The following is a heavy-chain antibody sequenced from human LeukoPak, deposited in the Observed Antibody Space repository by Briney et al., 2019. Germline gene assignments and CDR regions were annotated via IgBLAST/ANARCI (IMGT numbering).Heavy chain of an antibody. CDR3: ATALGYCSSTSCPPYYYYYGMDV. V-gene: IGHV4-34*01. D-gene: IGHD2-2*01. CDR2: XXXXXXX. J-gene: IGHJ6*02. Sequence: SETLSLTCAVYGGSFSGYYWSWIRQPPGKGLXXXXXXXXXXXXXYNPSLKSRVTISVDTSKNQFSLKLSSVTAADTAVYYCATALGYCSSTSCPPYYYYYGMDVWGQGTTVTVSS. CDR1: GGSFSGYY.